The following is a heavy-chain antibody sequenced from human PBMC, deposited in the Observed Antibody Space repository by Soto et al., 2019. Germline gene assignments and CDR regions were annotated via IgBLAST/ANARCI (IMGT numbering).Heavy chain of an antibody. CDR3: AREGEMPYYYYGLDV. CDR1: GYTFTTYG. J-gene: IGHJ6*02. D-gene: IGHD3-16*01. Sequence: QVQLVQSGAEVRKPGASVKVSCKASGYTFTTYGITWVRQAPGQGLEWMGWISGYDGHTKYEQKFQGRFIMTTDTSTSTVYLDLRNLRSDDTAVYYCAREGEMPYYYYGLDVWSQGTTVTVSS. CDR2: ISGYDGHT. V-gene: IGHV1-18*01.